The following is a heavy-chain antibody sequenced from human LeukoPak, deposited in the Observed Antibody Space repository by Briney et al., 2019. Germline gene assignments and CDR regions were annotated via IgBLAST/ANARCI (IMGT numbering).Heavy chain of an antibody. D-gene: IGHD3-22*01. CDR3: ATAELVVITAPLNY. Sequence: ASVKVSCKASGYTFTSYGISWVRQAPGQGLEWMGWISAYNGNTNYAQKLQGRVTMTTDTSTSTAYMELRSLRSEDTAVYYCATAELVVITAPLNYWGQGTLVTVSS. CDR2: ISAYNGNT. CDR1: GYTFTSYG. V-gene: IGHV1-18*01. J-gene: IGHJ4*02.